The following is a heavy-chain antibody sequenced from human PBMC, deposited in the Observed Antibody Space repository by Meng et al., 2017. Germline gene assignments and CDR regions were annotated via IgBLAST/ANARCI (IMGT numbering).Heavy chain of an antibody. Sequence: QVRLGRAWREGMKLGCLGKVSCKASGGTFSSYAISWVRQAPGQGLEWMGGTIPIFGTANYAQKFQGRVTITADKSTSTAYMELSSLRSEDTAVYYCARRDGYCSGGSCFFWFDPWGQGTLVTVSS. CDR3: ARRDGYCSGGSCFFWFDP. D-gene: IGHD2-15*01. V-gene: IGHV1-69*06. CDR2: TIPIFGTA. CDR1: GGTFSSYA. J-gene: IGHJ5*02.